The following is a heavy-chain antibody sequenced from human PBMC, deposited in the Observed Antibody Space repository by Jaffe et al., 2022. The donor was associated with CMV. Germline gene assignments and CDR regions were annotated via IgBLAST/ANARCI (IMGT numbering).Heavy chain of an antibody. J-gene: IGHJ4*02. CDR2: LQSDTYT. Sequence: EVQLVESGGGLVQPGGSLRLSCTASGLTVSSNHMNWVRQAPGRGLEWVSVLQSDTYTYYADSVKGRFVISRDNSKNTLYLQMNSLRVEDTAVYYCARVAVHSSGWIPNDYWGQGTLVIVSS. CDR1: GLTVSSNH. D-gene: IGHD6-19*01. CDR3: ARVAVHSSGWIPNDY. V-gene: IGHV3-66*01.